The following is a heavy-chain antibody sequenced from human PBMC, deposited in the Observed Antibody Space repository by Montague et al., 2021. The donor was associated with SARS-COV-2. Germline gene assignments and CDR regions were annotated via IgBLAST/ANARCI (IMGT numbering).Heavy chain of an antibody. CDR1: GGSISSSSYQ. CDR2: IYYSGST. Sequence: SETLSLTCSVPGGSISSSSYQSGWISPPTEKGLEWFGSIYYSGSTYYNPSLKSRVTISVDTSKNQFSLKLSSVTAADTAVYYCARESGSGSYLVYWGQGTLVTVSS. CDR3: ARESGSGSYLVY. V-gene: IGHV4-39*01. D-gene: IGHD3-10*01. J-gene: IGHJ4*02.